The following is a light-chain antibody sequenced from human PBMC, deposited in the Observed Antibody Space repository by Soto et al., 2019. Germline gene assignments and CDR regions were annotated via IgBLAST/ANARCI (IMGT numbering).Light chain of an antibody. J-gene: IGKJ3*01. CDR2: KAS. CDR3: QQSFT. Sequence: DIQMTQSPSTLSASVGDRVTITCRASQSISSWLAWYQQKPGKAPKPLIYKASSVESGVPSRVSGSGSGTEFTLTCGSLQPDGLAPYYCQQSFTFGPGTKVDIK. V-gene: IGKV1-5*03. CDR1: QSISSW.